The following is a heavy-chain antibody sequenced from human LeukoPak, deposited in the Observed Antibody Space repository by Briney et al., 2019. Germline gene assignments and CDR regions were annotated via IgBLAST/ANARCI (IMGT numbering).Heavy chain of an antibody. D-gene: IGHD6-19*01. V-gene: IGHV3-7*01. CDR2: IKQDVRER. Sequence: PGGSLRLSCAASGFTFSSYWMSWVRQAPGKGLEWVANIKQDVRERNYVDSVKGRFTISRDNAKNSLYLQMNSLRAEDTAVYYCAREYLWLPTLYFDYWGQGTLVTVSS. CDR1: GFTFSSYW. J-gene: IGHJ4*02. CDR3: AREYLWLPTLYFDY.